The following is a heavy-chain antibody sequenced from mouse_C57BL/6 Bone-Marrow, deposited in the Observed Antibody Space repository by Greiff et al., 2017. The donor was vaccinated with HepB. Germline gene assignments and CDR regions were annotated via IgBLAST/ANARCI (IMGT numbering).Heavy chain of an antibody. V-gene: IGHV14-4*01. D-gene: IGHD2-4*01. CDR2: IDPENGDT. Sequence: VQLQQSGAELVRPGAPAKLSCTASGFNIKDDYMHWVKQRPEQGLEWIGWIDPENGDTEYASKFQGKATITADTSSNTAYLQLSSLTSEDTAVYYCTTNGGLRLRFAYWGQVTLVTVSA. CDR3: TTNGGLRLRFAY. CDR1: GFNIKDDY. J-gene: IGHJ3*01.